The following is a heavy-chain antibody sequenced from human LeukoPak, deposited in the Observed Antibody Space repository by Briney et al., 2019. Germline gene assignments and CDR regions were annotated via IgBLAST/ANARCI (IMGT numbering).Heavy chain of an antibody. Sequence: GSLRLSCAASGFTFSSYAMSWIRQPPGKGLEWIGEINHSGSTNYNPSLKSRVTISVDTSKNQFSLKLSSVTAADTAVYYCARGEPPPTIGHDYWGQGTLVTVSS. CDR3: ARGEPPPTIGHDY. J-gene: IGHJ4*02. CDR2: INHSGST. V-gene: IGHV4-34*01. CDR1: GFTFSSYA. D-gene: IGHD1-14*01.